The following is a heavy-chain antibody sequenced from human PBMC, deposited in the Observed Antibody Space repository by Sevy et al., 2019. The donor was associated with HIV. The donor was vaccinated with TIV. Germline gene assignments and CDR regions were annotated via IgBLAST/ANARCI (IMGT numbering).Heavy chain of an antibody. D-gene: IGHD4-17*01. CDR1: GGTFSSYA. J-gene: IGHJ4*02. V-gene: IGHV1-69*13. CDR2: IIPIFGTA. Sequence: ASVKVSCKASGGTFSSYAISWVRQAPGQGLEWMGGIIPIFGTANYAQKFQGRVTITADESTGTAYMGLSSLRSEDTAVYYCARDYGGNSGYWGQGTLVTVSS. CDR3: ARDYGGNSGY.